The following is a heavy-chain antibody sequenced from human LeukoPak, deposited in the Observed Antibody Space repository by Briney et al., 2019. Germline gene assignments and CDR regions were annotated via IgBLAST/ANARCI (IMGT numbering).Heavy chain of an antibody. V-gene: IGHV1-46*01. CDR2: MNPSGGST. Sequence: GASVKVSCKASGYTFTSYYMHWVRQAPGQGLEWMGIMNPSGGSTTYAQEFQGRVTMTRDTSTSTVYMELSSLRSEDTAVYYCARDHLSVDYYYYGMDVWGQGTTVTVSS. CDR3: ARDHLSVDYYYYGMDV. D-gene: IGHD5/OR15-5a*01. CDR1: GYTFTSYY. J-gene: IGHJ6*02.